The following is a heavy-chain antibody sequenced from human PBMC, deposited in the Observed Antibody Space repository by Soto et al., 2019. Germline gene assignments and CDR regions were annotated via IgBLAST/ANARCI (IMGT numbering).Heavy chain of an antibody. CDR1: GDTFGRFT. D-gene: IGHD4-4*01. Sequence: SVKVSCKASGDTFGRFTINWVRQAPGQGLEWMGGIKPISDTTTYAQRFQGRVTFTADASTSTVYMELSSLRSEDTAMYYCARDPSTVNKLIGVWFDPGGQGTLVTVSS. CDR3: ARDPSTVNKLIGVWFDP. V-gene: IGHV1-69*13. J-gene: IGHJ5*02. CDR2: IKPISDTT.